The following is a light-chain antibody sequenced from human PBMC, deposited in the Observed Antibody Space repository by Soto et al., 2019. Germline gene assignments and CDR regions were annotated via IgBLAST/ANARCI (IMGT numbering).Light chain of an antibody. J-gene: IGKJ3*01. CDR2: AAS. CDR3: QQANTFPPT. V-gene: IGKV1-12*01. CDR1: EGIGTW. Sequence: DVQMTQSPSSVSASIGDRVTITCRASEGIGTWLAWYQQKPGKAPKLLLYAASTLQSGVLSRFSGIASGAEFTLTITSLQPEDFATYFCQQANTFPPTFGPGTKVDIK.